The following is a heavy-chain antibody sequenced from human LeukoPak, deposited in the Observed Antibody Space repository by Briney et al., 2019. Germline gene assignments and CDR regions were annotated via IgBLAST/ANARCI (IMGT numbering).Heavy chain of an antibody. CDR1: GFTFSSYS. Sequence: GGSLRLTCAASGFTFSSYSMNWVRQAPGKGLEWVSFISSGSTYINYADSVKGRFTTSRDNAKNSLYLQMDSLRAEDTAVYYCARTQPPDVWGKGTTVTVSS. V-gene: IGHV3-21*01. CDR2: ISSGSTYI. CDR3: ARTQPPDV. J-gene: IGHJ6*04.